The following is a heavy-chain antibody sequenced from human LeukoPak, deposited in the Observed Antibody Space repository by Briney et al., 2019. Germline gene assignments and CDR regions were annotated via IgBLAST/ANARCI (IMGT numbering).Heavy chain of an antibody. CDR3: ARTSTTVGTSINY. J-gene: IGHJ4*02. CDR2: ISRTT. V-gene: IGHV3-48*01. D-gene: IGHD1-26*01. CDR1: GFTFSSYS. Sequence: GGSLRLSCAASGFTFSSYSFNWVRQAPGKGLEWVSYISRTTSYADSVKGRFTISRDNAKNPLYLQMNSLRAEDTAVYYCARTSTTVGTSINYWGQGTLVTVSS.